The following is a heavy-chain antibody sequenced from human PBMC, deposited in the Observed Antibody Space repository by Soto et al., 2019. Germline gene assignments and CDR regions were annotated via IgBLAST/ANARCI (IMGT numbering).Heavy chain of an antibody. Sequence: GGSLRLSCAASGFTFNTYAMSWVRQPPGEGLEWVSGIGGGTGATYNADSVKGRFTISRDNSKNTLYLQMNNLRVEDTAVYYCAKNAMSTVTRRGQYFDSWGQGTLVTVSS. J-gene: IGHJ4*02. V-gene: IGHV3-23*01. D-gene: IGHD4-17*01. CDR3: AKNAMSTVTRRGQYFDS. CDR2: IGGGTGAT. CDR1: GFTFNTYA.